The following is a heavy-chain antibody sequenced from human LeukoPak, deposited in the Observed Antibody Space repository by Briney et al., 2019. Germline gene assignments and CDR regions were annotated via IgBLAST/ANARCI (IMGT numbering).Heavy chain of an antibody. Sequence: ASVKVSCKVSGYTLTELSMHWVRQAPGKGLEWMGGFDPEDGETIYAQKFQGRVTMTEDTSTDTAYMELSSLRSEDTAVYYCATDWPVIAVAGTDYWGQGTLVPSPQ. J-gene: IGHJ4*02. CDR1: GYTLTELS. D-gene: IGHD6-19*01. CDR3: ATDWPVIAVAGTDY. V-gene: IGHV1-24*01. CDR2: FDPEDGET.